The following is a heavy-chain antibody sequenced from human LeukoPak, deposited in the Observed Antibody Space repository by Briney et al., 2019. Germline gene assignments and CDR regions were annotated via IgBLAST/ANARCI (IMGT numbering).Heavy chain of an antibody. V-gene: IGHV3-23*01. CDR2: ISGSGGST. CDR1: GFTFSSYG. CDR3: AKEYYDYVWGSYRYYFDY. D-gene: IGHD3-16*02. Sequence: GGSLRLSCAASGFTFSSYGMSWVRQAPGKGLEWVSAISGSGGSTYYADSVKGRFTISRDNSKNTLYLQMNSLRAEDTAVYYCAKEYYDYVWGSYRYYFDYWGQGTLVTVSS. J-gene: IGHJ4*02.